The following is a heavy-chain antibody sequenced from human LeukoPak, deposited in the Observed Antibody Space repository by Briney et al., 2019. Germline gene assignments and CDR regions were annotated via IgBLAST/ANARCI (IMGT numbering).Heavy chain of an antibody. V-gene: IGHV3-30*04. D-gene: IGHD3-22*01. CDR3: AKDFYDSSGSRYDY. Sequence: TGGSLRLSCAASGFIFSSYAMHWVRQAPGKGLEWVAVISYDGRNKHYPDSVKGRFTISRDISTDTLWLQMDSLRTEGTAVYYCAKDFYDSSGSRYDYWGQGTLVTVSS. J-gene: IGHJ4*02. CDR1: GFIFSSYA. CDR2: ISYDGRNK.